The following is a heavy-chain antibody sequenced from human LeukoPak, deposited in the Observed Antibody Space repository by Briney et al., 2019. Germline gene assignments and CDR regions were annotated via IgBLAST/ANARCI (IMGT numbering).Heavy chain of an antibody. CDR3: ARIAGAGKVLPHFDH. V-gene: IGHV1-18*01. J-gene: IGHJ4*02. D-gene: IGHD6-13*01. CDR1: GYTFSNHG. Sequence: GASVKVSCKASGYTFSNHGISWLRQAPGQGLEWMGWISAYNANTNYAQKLQGRVTMTTDTSTTTAYMEVRSLRSDDTALYYCARIAGAGKVLPHFDHWGQGTLVTVSS. CDR2: ISAYNANT.